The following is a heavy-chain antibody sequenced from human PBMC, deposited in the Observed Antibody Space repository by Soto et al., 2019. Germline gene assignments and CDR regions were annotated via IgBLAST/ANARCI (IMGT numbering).Heavy chain of an antibody. Sequence: EVQLVESGGGLVKPGGSLRLSCAASGFTFSSYSMNWVRQAPGKGLEWVSSISSSSSYIYYADSVKGRFTISRDNAKNSLYLQMNSLRAEDTAVYYCARLTNDYGDRPDAFDIWGQGTMVTVSS. D-gene: IGHD4-17*01. CDR1: GFTFSSYS. V-gene: IGHV3-21*01. CDR3: ARLTNDYGDRPDAFDI. CDR2: ISSSSSYI. J-gene: IGHJ3*02.